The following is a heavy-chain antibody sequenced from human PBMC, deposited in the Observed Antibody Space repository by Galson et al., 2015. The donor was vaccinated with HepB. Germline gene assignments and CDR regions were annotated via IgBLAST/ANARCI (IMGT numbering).Heavy chain of an antibody. CDR2: ISSSSGTI. V-gene: IGHV3-48*04. CDR1: GFTFSSYS. CDR3: AGDYMYRGIAVEGGRGMDV. J-gene: IGHJ6*02. D-gene: IGHD6-19*01. Sequence: SLRLSCAASGFTFSSYSMNWVRQAPGKGLEWVSYISSSSGTIYYADSVKGRFTISRDNAKNSLYLQMNSLRAEDTAVYYCAGDYMYRGIAVEGGRGMDVWGQGTTVTVSS.